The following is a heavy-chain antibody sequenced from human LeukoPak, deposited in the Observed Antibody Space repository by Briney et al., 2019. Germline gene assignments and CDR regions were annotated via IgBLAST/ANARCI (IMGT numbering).Heavy chain of an antibody. CDR1: GGSISSGGYY. D-gene: IGHD3-22*01. CDR2: IYYSGST. V-gene: IGHV4-31*03. CDR3: ARDPGYYDSSGYYDY. J-gene: IGHJ4*02. Sequence: SETLSLTCTVSGGSISSGGYYWSWIRQHPGKGLEWIGYIYYSGSTYYNPSLKSRVTISVDTSKNQFSLKLSSVTAADTAVYYCARDPGYYDSSGYYDYWGQGTLVTVSP.